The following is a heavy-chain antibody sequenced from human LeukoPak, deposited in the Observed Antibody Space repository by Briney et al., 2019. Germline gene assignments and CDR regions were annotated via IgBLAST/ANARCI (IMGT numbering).Heavy chain of an antibody. V-gene: IGHV3-21*01. D-gene: IGHD3-3*01. J-gene: IGHJ6*03. Sequence: GGSLRLSCAASGFTFSSYSMSWVRQAPGKGLEWVSSISSSSSYIYYADSVKGRFTISRDNAKNSLYLQMNSLRAEDTAVYYCARGYYDFWSGYAQNYYYYMDVWGKGTTVTVSS. CDR3: ARGYYDFWSGYAQNYYYYMDV. CDR1: GFTFSSYS. CDR2: ISSSSSYI.